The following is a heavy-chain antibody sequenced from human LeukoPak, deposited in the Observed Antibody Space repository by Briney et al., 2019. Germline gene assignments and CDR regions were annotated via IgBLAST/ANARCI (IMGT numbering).Heavy chain of an antibody. Sequence: SQTLSLTCTVSGGSISSGGYYWSWIRQPPGKGLEWIAYISDIGSINYNPSLKSRVTISLDTSKNQFSLRLSSVTAADTAVYYCAGHHPRNTVDFWGQGTLVTVSS. J-gene: IGHJ4*02. D-gene: IGHD2/OR15-2a*01. CDR3: AGHHPRNTVDF. CDR2: ISDIGSI. CDR1: GGSISSGGYY. V-gene: IGHV4-61*08.